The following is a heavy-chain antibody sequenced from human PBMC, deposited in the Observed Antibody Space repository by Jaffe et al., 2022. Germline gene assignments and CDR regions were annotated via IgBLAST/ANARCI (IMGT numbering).Heavy chain of an antibody. CDR2: ISYDGSNK. V-gene: IGHV3-30*18. Sequence: QVQLVESGGGVVQPGRSLRLSCAASGFTFSSYGMHWVRQAPGKGLEWVAVISYDGSNKYYADSVKGRFTISRDNSKNTLYLQMNSLRAEDTAVYYCAKDGSGSYYYYYMDVWGKGTTVTVSS. CDR3: AKDGSGSYYYYYMDV. CDR1: GFTFSSYG. J-gene: IGHJ6*03. D-gene: IGHD3-10*01.